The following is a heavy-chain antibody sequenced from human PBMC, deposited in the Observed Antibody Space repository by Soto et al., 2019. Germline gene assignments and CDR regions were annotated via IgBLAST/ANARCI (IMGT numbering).Heavy chain of an antibody. D-gene: IGHD2-15*01. CDR3: ARGGTPIDY. CDR1: GNTFTSYD. V-gene: IGHV1-8*01. Sequence: ASGKGSCQAFGNTFTSYDINWGRQATGQGLEWMGWMNPNSGNTGYAQKFQGRVTMTRNTSISTAYMELSSLRSEDTAAYYCARGGTPIDYWGQGTLVTVSS. J-gene: IGHJ4*02. CDR2: MNPNSGNT.